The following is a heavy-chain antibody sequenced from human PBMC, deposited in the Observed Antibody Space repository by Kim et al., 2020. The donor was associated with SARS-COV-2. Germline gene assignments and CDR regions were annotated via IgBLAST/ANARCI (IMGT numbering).Heavy chain of an antibody. Sequence: SETLSLTCTVSGGSISSGSYYWSWIRQPAGKGLEWSGLIYTSGSTNYNPFLKIRVTISVDTSKNQFSRKLSSVTAADTAVYYCARQAISSSWYGAFDYWGQGTLGTVSS. D-gene: IGHD6-13*01. CDR2: IYTSGST. V-gene: IGHV4-61*02. J-gene: IGHJ4*02. CDR3: ARQAISSSWYGAFDY. CDR1: GGSISSGSYY.